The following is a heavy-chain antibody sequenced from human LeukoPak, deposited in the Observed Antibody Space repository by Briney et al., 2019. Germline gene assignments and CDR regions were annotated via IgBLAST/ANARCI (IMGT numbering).Heavy chain of an antibody. CDR3: ARGGGATWGLEY. CDR2: IGTAGDT. J-gene: IGHJ4*02. V-gene: IGHV3-13*01. D-gene: IGHD1-26*01. CDR1: GFTFSSSD. Sequence: GGSLRLSCAASGFTFSSSDMHWVRQATGKGLEWVSAIGTAGDTYYPGSVKGRFTISRENAKNSLYLQMNSLRAGDTAVYYCARGGGATWGLEYWGQGTLVTVSS.